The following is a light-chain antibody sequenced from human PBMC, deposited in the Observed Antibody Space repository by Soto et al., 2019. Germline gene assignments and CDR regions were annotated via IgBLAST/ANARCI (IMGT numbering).Light chain of an antibody. CDR3: QQYGSSTGT. V-gene: IGKV3-20*01. J-gene: IGKJ2*01. CDR2: GAS. CDR1: QSVSSSY. Sequence: EIVLTQSPGTLSLSPGERATLSCRASQSVSSSYLGWYQQKPGQAPRLLIYGASSRATGIPDRFSGSGSGTDFTLTISRLEPEDFAVYYCQQYGSSTGTFGQGTNLEIK.